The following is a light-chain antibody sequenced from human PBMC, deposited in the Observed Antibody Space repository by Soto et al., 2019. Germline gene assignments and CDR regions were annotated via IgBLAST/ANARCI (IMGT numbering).Light chain of an antibody. J-gene: IGKJ1*01. CDR2: VAS. CDR3: QQYNNWPET. Sequence: EIVMTQSPATLSVSPGERATLSCRASQNVRSNLAWYQHKPGQAPRPLMYVASNRPAGVPARFSGSGSGTEFTLTISSLQSEDFGVYYCQQYNNWPETSGQGT. V-gene: IGKV3-15*01. CDR1: QNVRSN.